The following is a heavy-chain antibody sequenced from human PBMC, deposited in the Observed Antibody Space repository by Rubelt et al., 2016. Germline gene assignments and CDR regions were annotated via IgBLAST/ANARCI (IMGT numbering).Heavy chain of an antibody. CDR2: IKQDGSEK. Sequence: GKGLEWLANIKQDGSEKYYVDSVKGRFTISRDNAKNSLYLQMNSLTAEDTAVYYCARRRASYHFDYWGQGTLVTVSS. J-gene: IGHJ4*02. V-gene: IGHV3-7*01. CDR3: ARRRASYHFDY. D-gene: IGHD1-26*01.